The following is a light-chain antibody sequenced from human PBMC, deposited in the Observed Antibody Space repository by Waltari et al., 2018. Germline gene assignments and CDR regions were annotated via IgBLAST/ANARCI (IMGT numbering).Light chain of an antibody. V-gene: IGLV1-47*01. CDR1: SSNIGSNY. J-gene: IGLJ3*02. CDR2: KNN. CDR3: AAWDDSLSGLV. Sequence: QSVLTQPPSASGTPGQKGTISCNGSSSNIGSNYVYWYQHLPGTAPKLLIFKNNQRPSGVPDRFSDSKSGTSASLAINGLRSEDEADYYCAAWDDSLSGLVLGGGTKVTVL.